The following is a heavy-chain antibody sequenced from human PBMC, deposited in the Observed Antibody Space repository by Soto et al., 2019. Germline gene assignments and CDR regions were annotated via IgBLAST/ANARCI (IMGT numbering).Heavy chain of an antibody. CDR3: ARKKIEAAGYYNGMDV. Sequence: PSETLSLTCTVSGGPLSSYYWSWIRPPAGKGLEWIGRIYTSGSTNYNPSLKSRVTMSVDTSKNQFSLKLSSVTAADTAVYYCARKKIEAAGYYNGMDVWGQGTTVTVSS. D-gene: IGHD6-13*01. CDR1: GGPLSSYY. V-gene: IGHV4-4*07. CDR2: IYTSGST. J-gene: IGHJ6*02.